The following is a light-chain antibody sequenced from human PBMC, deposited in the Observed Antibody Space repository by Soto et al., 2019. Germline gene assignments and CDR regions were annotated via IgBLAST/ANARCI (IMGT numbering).Light chain of an antibody. Sequence: QAVVTQESSLTVSPGGTVSLTCGSSTGAVTSGHFPYWFQQKPGQAPRTLIYATNNKQSWTPARFSGSLLGGKAALTLSGAQPDDAADYFCLLSYGGSRVFGGGTKLTVL. V-gene: IGLV7-46*01. J-gene: IGLJ3*02. CDR1: TGAVTSGHF. CDR2: ATN. CDR3: LLSYGGSRV.